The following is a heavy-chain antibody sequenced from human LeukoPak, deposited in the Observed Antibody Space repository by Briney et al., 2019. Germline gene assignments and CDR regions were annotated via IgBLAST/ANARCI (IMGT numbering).Heavy chain of an antibody. D-gene: IGHD2/OR15-2a*01. CDR2: ISAGGSQI. Sequence: PGGSLRLSCAASGFTFRSYAMNWVRQAPGKGLEWVSAISAGGSQIFYGASVKGRFTTSRDNSKNMLHLQMNSLRAEDTAVYYCAKTHVGTTFFEFWGQGTLVTVSS. CDR1: GFTFRSYA. V-gene: IGHV3-23*01. CDR3: AKTHVGTTFFEF. J-gene: IGHJ4*02.